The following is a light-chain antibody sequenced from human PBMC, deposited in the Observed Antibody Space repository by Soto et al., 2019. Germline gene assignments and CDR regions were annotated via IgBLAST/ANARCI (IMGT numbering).Light chain of an antibody. CDR1: QSVGSN. Sequence: EIVLTQAPATLSAAPGVRATLSCRASQSVGSNLAWFQQTPGQAPRLLIFGASIRATGIPDRFSGSGSGTDFTLTISSLEPEDFALYYCQQRSNWPITVGQGTRLEIK. V-gene: IGKV3-11*01. CDR2: GAS. CDR3: QQRSNWPIT. J-gene: IGKJ5*01.